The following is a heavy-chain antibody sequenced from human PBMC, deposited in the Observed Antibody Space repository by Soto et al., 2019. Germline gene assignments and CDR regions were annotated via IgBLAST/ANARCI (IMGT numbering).Heavy chain of an antibody. Sequence: SETLSLTCTVSGGSISSYYWSWIRQPPGKGLEWIGYIYYSGSTNYNPSLKSRVTISVDTSKNQSSLKMSSVTAADTAVYYCAKGALDYDILTGYYKWGNWFDPWGQGTLVTVSS. CDR2: IYYSGST. J-gene: IGHJ5*02. D-gene: IGHD3-9*01. CDR1: GGSISSYY. V-gene: IGHV4-59*01. CDR3: AKGALDYDILTGYYKWGNWFDP.